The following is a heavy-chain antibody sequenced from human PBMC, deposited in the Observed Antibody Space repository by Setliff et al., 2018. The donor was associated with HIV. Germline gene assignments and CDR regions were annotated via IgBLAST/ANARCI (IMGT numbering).Heavy chain of an antibody. CDR3: ARRDSNYKVGYFDY. D-gene: IGHD4-4*01. CDR2: IDWDDNT. CDR1: GGSLSTYY. Sequence: TLSLTCAVYGGSLSTYYWTWIRQPPGKALEWLARIDWDDNTYYSTSLKTRLTLSKDTSKNQVVLTMTNMDPVDTATYFCARRDSNYKVGYFDYWGQGTLVTVSS. J-gene: IGHJ4*02. V-gene: IGHV2-70*12.